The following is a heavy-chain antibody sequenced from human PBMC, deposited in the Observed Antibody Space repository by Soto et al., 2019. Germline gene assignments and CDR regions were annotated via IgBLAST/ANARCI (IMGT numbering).Heavy chain of an antibody. D-gene: IGHD3-3*01. CDR3: VPVEGKGAFDI. J-gene: IGHJ3*02. Sequence: PGGSLRLSCSASGFTFSSYAMHWVRQAPGKGLEYVSAISSNGGSTYYADSVKGRFTISRDNSKNTLYLQMSSLRAEDTAVYYCVPVEGKGAFDIWGQGPMVTVSS. CDR2: ISSNGGST. CDR1: GFTFSSYA. V-gene: IGHV3-64D*06.